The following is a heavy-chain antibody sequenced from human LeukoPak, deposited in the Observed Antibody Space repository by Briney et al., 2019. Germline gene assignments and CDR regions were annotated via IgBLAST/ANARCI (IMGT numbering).Heavy chain of an antibody. CDR1: GFTFSSYD. J-gene: IGHJ4*02. CDR2: IGTAGDP. Sequence: GGSLRLSCAASGFTFSSYDMHWVRQATGKGLEWVSAIGTAGDPYYPGSVKGRFTISRENAKNSLYLQMNSLRAGDTAVYYCARGYCSGGSCYLPNDKFDYWGQGTLVTVSS. V-gene: IGHV3-13*05. CDR3: ARGYCSGGSCYLPNDKFDY. D-gene: IGHD2-15*01.